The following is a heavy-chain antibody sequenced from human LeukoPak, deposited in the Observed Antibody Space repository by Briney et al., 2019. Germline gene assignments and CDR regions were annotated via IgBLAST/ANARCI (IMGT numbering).Heavy chain of an antibody. CDR3: ARHWSHSVAQFGRYYWFDP. CDR1: GGSISGYY. D-gene: IGHD2-15*01. J-gene: IGHJ5*02. CDR2: VDTSGRT. Sequence: SDTLSLTCTVSGGSISGYYWSWLRQPAGKGLEWIGHVDTSGRTNYNSSLMSRVTMSVDTSKNQFSLRLTSVTAADTAVYYCARHWSHSVAQFGRYYWFDPWGQGTLVTVSS. V-gene: IGHV4-4*07.